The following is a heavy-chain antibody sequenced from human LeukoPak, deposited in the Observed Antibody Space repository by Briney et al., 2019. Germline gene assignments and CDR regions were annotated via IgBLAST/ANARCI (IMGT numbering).Heavy chain of an antibody. V-gene: IGHV4-59*01. J-gene: IGHJ4*02. CDR2: IYYSGST. CDR3: ASSTGRDFDY. D-gene: IGHD3-10*01. CDR1: GASTGSNS. Sequence: SETLSLTCTVSGASTGSNSGTGIRRPPGRDREWIGYIYYSGSTNYNPSLKSRVTISVDTSKNQFSLKLSSVTAADTAVYYCASSTGRDFDYWGQGTLVTVSS.